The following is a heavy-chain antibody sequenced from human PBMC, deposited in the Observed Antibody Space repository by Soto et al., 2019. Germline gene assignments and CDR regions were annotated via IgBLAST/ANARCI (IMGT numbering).Heavy chain of an antibody. CDR1: GFTFSRYA. CDR3: ASSSGDLDVYGMDI. J-gene: IGHJ6*02. Sequence: ESGGGLVQPGGSLRLSCAASGFTFSRYAMSWVRQAPGKGLEWVSTVTGGGHTTYNADSVNGRFTISRDNSKNTLYLQMNNLRAEDTAIYYCASSSGDLDVYGMDIWGPGTTVTVSS. V-gene: IGHV3-23*01. D-gene: IGHD3-10*01. CDR2: VTGGGHTT.